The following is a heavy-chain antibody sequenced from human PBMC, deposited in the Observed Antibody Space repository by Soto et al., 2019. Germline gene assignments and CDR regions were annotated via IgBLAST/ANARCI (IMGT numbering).Heavy chain of an antibody. D-gene: IGHD3-3*01. CDR3: ANGHAYDFWSGYYTYFQH. V-gene: IGHV3-30*18. CDR1: GFTFSSYG. J-gene: IGHJ1*01. Sequence: GGSLRLSCAASGFTFSSYGMHWVRQAPGKGLEWVAVISYDGSNKYYADSVKGRFTISRDNSKNTLYLQMNSLRAEDTAVYYCANGHAYDFWSGYYTYFQHWGQGTLVTVSS. CDR2: ISYDGSNK.